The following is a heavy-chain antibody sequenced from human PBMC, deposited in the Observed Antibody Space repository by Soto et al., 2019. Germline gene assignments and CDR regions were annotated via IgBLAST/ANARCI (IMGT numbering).Heavy chain of an antibody. J-gene: IGHJ4*02. V-gene: IGHV3-11*01. D-gene: IGHD3-22*01. Sequence: GGSLRLSGAASGFTFSDYYMSWIRQAPGKGLEWVSYFSNSGSTMFYADSVKGRFTISRDNAKNSVYLHMHSLRAEDTAVYYCARDAGSGDHDSGYHYAFDYWGQGTLVTVSS. CDR2: FSNSGSTM. CDR3: ARDAGSGDHDSGYHYAFDY. CDR1: GFTFSDYY.